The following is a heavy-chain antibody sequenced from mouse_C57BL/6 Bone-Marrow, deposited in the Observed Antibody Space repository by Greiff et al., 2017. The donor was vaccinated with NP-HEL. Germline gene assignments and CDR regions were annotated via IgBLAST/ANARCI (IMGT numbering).Heavy chain of an antibody. Sequence: VKVVESGAELARPGASVKLSCKASGYTFTSYGISWVKQRTGQGLEWIGEIYPRSGNTYYNEKFKGKATLTADKSSSTAYMELRSLTSEDSAVYFCARSGDGLFAYWGQGTLVTVSA. V-gene: IGHV1-81*01. CDR3: ARSGDGLFAY. CDR1: GYTFTSYG. CDR2: IYPRSGNT. D-gene: IGHD2-3*01. J-gene: IGHJ3*01.